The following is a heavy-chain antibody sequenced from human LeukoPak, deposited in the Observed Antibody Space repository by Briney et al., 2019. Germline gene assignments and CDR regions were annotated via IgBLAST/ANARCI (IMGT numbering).Heavy chain of an antibody. D-gene: IGHD3-3*01. V-gene: IGHV5-51*01. CDR2: IYPGDSDT. CDR3: ARSNSPFWSGSCDY. Sequence: GESLKISCKGSGYSFTNYWIGWVRQMPGKGLEWMGIIYPGDSDTRYSPSFQGQVTISADKSISTAYLQWSSLKASDTAIYYCARSNSPFWSGSCDYWGQGTLVTVSS. CDR1: GYSFTNYW. J-gene: IGHJ4*02.